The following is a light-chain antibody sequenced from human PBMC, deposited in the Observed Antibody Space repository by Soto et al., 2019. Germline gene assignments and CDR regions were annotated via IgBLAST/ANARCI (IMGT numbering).Light chain of an antibody. V-gene: IGKV1-5*03. Sequence: DIQMTQSPSTLSASVGDRVTITCRASQSVSVWLAWYQQKAGKAPNLLIYTASRLESGVPSRFSGIGSETEFTLTISGLQPGDSATYYCQQYNSYSPTFGQGTKVDIK. CDR2: TAS. J-gene: IGKJ1*01. CDR1: QSVSVW. CDR3: QQYNSYSPT.